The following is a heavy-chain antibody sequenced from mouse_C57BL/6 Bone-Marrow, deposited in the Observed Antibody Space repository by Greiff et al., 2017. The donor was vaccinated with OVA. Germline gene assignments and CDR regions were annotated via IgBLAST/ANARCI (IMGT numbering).Heavy chain of an antibody. Sequence: QVQLQQPGAELVMPGASVKLSCKASGYTFTSYWMHWVKQRPGQGLEWIGELDPSDSYTNYNQKFKGKSTLTVDKSSSTAYMQLSSLTSEDSAVYDCARRRWLLFYAMDYWGQGTSVTVSS. CDR3: ARRRWLLFYAMDY. J-gene: IGHJ4*01. CDR1: GYTFTSYW. D-gene: IGHD2-3*01. CDR2: LDPSDSYT. V-gene: IGHV1-69*01.